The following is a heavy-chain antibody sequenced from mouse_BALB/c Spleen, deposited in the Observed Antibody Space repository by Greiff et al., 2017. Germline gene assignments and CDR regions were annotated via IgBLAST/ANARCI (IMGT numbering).Heavy chain of an antibody. J-gene: IGHJ1*01. CDR3: AAYDDYYGGYFDV. Sequence: EVMLVESGGGLVQPGGSLKLSCAASGFTFSSYGMSWVRQTPDKRLELVATINSNGGSTYYPDSVKGRFTISRDNAKNTLYLQMSSLKSEDTAMYYCAAYDDYYGGYFDVWGAGTTVTVSS. V-gene: IGHV5-6-3*01. CDR1: GFTFSSYG. CDR2: INSNGGST. D-gene: IGHD2-3*01.